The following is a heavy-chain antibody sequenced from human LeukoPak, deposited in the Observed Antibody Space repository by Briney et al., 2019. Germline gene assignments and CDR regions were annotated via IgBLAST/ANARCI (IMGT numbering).Heavy chain of an antibody. CDR2: IYYSGST. V-gene: IGHV4-39*02. Sequence: SETLSLTCTVSGGSISISSYYWGWIRQPPGKGLEWIGSIYYSGSTYYNPSLKSRVTISVDTSKNQFSLKLSSVTAADTAVYYCARDYYYYDSSGYEEGWGQGTLVTVSS. CDR3: ARDYYYYDSSGYEEG. D-gene: IGHD3-22*01. CDR1: GGSISISSYY. J-gene: IGHJ4*02.